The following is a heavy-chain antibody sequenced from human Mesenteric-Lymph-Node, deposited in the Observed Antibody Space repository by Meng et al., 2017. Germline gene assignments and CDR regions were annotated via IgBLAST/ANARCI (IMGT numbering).Heavy chain of an antibody. V-gene: IGHV4-28*03. Sequence: QVQLQEAGPGLVKPSDTLPLTCAVSGYSISSTNWWGWIRQPPGKGLEWIGYIYYSGSTSYNPSLKSRVDISVDKSKNQFYLSLFSVTAADTAVYYCGRDQGRELINHWGQGTLVTVSS. CDR1: GYSISSTNW. D-gene: IGHD1-7*01. J-gene: IGHJ4*02. CDR2: IYYSGST. CDR3: GRDQGRELINH.